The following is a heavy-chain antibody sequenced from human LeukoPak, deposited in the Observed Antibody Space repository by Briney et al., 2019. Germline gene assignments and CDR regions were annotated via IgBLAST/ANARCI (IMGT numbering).Heavy chain of an antibody. J-gene: IGHJ5*02. CDR2: INTDGSST. D-gene: IGHD6-13*01. CDR1: RFTFGSYW. CDR3: ARVKVAVAGIGWFDP. Sequence: GGSLRLSCAASRFTFGSYWMHWVRQAPGKGLVWVSRINTDGSSTTYADSVKGRFTISRDNAKNTLYLQMNSLRAEDTAVYYCARVKVAVAGIGWFDPWGQGSLVTVSS. V-gene: IGHV3-74*01.